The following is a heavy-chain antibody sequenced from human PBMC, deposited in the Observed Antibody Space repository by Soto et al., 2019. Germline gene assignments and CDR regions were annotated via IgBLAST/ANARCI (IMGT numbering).Heavy chain of an antibody. V-gene: IGHV4-31*03. CDR2: IYHSGST. CDR3: ARVDLHYYFDY. Sequence: PSETLSLTCTVSGGSISSGGYYWSWIRQHPGKGLEWIGYIYHSGSTYYNPSLKSRVTISVDTSKNQFSLKLSSVTAADTAVYYCARVDLHYYFDYWGQGTLVTVSS. CDR1: GGSISSGGYY. J-gene: IGHJ4*02.